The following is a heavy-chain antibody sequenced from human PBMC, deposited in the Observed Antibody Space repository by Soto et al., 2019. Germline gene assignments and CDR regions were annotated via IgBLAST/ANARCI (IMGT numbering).Heavy chain of an antibody. D-gene: IGHD2-15*01. J-gene: IGHJ5*02. V-gene: IGHV4-34*01. Sequence: QVQLQQWGAGLMKPSETLSLTCTVYGGSFSGCYWSWIRQPPGKGLEWIGEINHSGSTNYNPSLKSRVTISVDTSKNQFSLKLSSVTAADTAVYYCARGGIVVVVAATKRRFWFDPWGQGTLVTVSS. CDR3: ARGGIVVVVAATKRRFWFDP. CDR1: GGSFSGCY. CDR2: INHSGST.